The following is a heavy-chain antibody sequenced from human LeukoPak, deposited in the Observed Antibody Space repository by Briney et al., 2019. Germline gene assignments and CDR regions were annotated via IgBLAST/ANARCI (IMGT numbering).Heavy chain of an antibody. CDR1: GFTFSNYR. Sequence: GGSLRLSCAASGFTFSNYRVHWVRHAPGKGLVWVSRINPDGSTINYADSVKGRFTISRDNDKNTLYLQMNSLRAEDTAVYYCATAGNYRFDYWGQGTLVTVSS. J-gene: IGHJ4*02. V-gene: IGHV3-74*01. CDR3: ATAGNYRFDY. CDR2: INPDGSTI. D-gene: IGHD1-7*01.